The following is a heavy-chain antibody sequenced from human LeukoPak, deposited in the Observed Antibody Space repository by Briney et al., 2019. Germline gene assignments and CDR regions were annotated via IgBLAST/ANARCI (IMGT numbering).Heavy chain of an antibody. J-gene: IGHJ4*02. CDR3: ARARGAVAGYFDY. Sequence: PSETLSLTCAVYGGSFSGYYWSWIRQPPGKGLEWIGEINYSGSSNYNPSLKSRVTISIDTSKNQFSPKLSSVTAADTAVYYCARARGAVAGYFDYWGQGTPVTVSS. CDR2: INYSGSS. CDR1: GGSFSGYY. D-gene: IGHD6-19*01. V-gene: IGHV4-34*01.